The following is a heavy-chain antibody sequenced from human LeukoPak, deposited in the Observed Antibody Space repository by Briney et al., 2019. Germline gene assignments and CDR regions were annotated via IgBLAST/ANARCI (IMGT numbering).Heavy chain of an antibody. CDR1: GFTFSNDW. CDR3: AGTWSFDY. Sequence: GGSLRLSCTVSGFTFSNDWMHWVRQAPGKGLLWVSRISGDGTTTNYADSVKGRFTISRDNAKHTPYLQMDSLRAEDTAVYYCAGTWSFDYWGQGTLVTVSS. D-gene: IGHD2-15*01. CDR2: ISGDGTTT. J-gene: IGHJ4*02. V-gene: IGHV3-74*01.